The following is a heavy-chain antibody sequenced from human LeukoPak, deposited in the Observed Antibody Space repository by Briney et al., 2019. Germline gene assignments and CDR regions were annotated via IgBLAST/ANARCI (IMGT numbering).Heavy chain of an antibody. V-gene: IGHV1-69*13. CDR1: GGTFRTYA. CDR2: IIPIFKTP. J-gene: IGHJ4*02. D-gene: IGHD2-21*02. Sequence: SVKVSCKASGGTFRTYAIAWVRQAPGQGLEWMGGIIPIFKTPNYAQQFQGGVRITAGESTSTAYMELSSLRSEDTAVYYCVRGVPYCGGDCYSPTFDYWGQGTLVTVSS. CDR3: VRGVPYCGGDCYSPTFDY.